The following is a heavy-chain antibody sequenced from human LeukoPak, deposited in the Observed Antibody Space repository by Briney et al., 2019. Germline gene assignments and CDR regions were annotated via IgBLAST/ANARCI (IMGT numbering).Heavy chain of an antibody. Sequence: PGGSLRLSCAASGFTFSSYAMSWVRQAPGKGLEWVAVIWYDGSNKYYADSVKGRFTISRDNSKNTLSLQMNSLRAEDTAVYYCTRGMTTLWYFDYWGQGTLVTVSS. J-gene: IGHJ4*02. CDR2: IWYDGSNK. V-gene: IGHV3-33*08. CDR3: TRGMTTLWYFDY. CDR1: GFTFSSYA. D-gene: IGHD4-17*01.